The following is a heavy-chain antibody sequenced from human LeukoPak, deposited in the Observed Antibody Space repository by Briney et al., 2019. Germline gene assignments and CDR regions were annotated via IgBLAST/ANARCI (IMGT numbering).Heavy chain of an antibody. D-gene: IGHD4/OR15-4a*01. CDR1: GYTFTGYY. CDR2: INPNSGGT. CDR3: ARVPPDIMVRYYYYMDV. Sequence: ASVKVSCKASGYTFTGYYMHWVRQAPGQGLEWMGWINPNSGGTNYAQKLQGRVTMTTDTSTSTAYMELRSLRSDDTAVYYCARVPPDIMVRYYYYMDVWGKGTTVTVSS. V-gene: IGHV1-2*02. J-gene: IGHJ6*03.